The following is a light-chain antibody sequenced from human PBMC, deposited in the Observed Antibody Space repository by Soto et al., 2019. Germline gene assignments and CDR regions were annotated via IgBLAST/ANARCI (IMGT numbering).Light chain of an antibody. CDR2: GAS. CDR3: QQYGSSPTT. J-gene: IGKJ1*01. V-gene: IGKV3-20*01. Sequence: EIVLTQSPGTLSLSPGERATLSCRASQSITSRYLARYQQKPGQAPRLLIYGASSRATGIRDRFSSSGSGTAFSLTTNSLEPEDFAVYYCQQYGSSPTTFGQGTKVEVK. CDR1: QSITSRY.